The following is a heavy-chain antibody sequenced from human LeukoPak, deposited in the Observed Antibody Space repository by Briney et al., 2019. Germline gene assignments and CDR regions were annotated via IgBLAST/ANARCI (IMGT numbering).Heavy chain of an antibody. CDR3: ASLKGGHRVFDY. V-gene: IGHV3-21*01. Sequence: GGSLRLSWAASGFTFSSYSMNWVRQAPGKGLEWVSSISSSSSYIYYADSVKGRFTISRDNAKNSLYLQMNSLRAEDTAVYYCASLKGGHRVFDYWGQGTLVTVSS. J-gene: IGHJ4*02. D-gene: IGHD1-14*01. CDR2: ISSSSSYI. CDR1: GFTFSSYS.